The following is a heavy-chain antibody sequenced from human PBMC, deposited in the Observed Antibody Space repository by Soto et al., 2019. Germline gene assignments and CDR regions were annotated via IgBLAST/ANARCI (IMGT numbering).Heavy chain of an antibody. CDR1: GCSLSSSSYY. CDR3: ASCDYDSSWGYFDY. Sequence: ASETLSLSCTFSGCSLSSSSYYWGWVRQPPGKGLEWIGSIYYSGSTYYNPPLKSRVTISVDTSKNQFSLKLSSVTAADTAVYYCASCDYDSSWGYFDYWGQGTLVTVSS. D-gene: IGHD3-22*01. CDR2: IYYSGST. J-gene: IGHJ4*02. V-gene: IGHV4-39*01.